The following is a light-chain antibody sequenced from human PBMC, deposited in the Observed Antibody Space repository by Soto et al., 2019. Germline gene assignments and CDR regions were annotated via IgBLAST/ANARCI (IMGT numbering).Light chain of an antibody. Sequence: QSALTQPASVSGSPGQSIAISCTGTSSDVVTYKYVSWYQQHPGKAPKLTIYEVSIRPSGVSDRFSGSKSGNTASLTISGLRPEDEAYYYCCSYAGSTTRVVFGGGTKLTVL. CDR1: SSDVVTYKY. J-gene: IGLJ2*01. CDR2: EVS. CDR3: CSYAGSTTRVV. V-gene: IGLV2-14*01.